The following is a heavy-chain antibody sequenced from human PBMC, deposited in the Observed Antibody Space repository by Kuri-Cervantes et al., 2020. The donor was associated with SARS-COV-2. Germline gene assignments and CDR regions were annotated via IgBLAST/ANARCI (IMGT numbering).Heavy chain of an antibody. Sequence: SETLSLTCTVSGGSISSYYWSWIRQPPGKGLEWIGYIYYSGSTNYNPSLKSRVTISVDTSKNQFSLKLSSVTAADTAVYYCARLSLGDVEIFAEDYYYYGMDVWGQGTTVTVSS. D-gene: IGHD3-16*01. J-gene: IGHJ6*02. CDR1: GGSISSYY. CDR2: IYYSGST. V-gene: IGHV4-59*01. CDR3: ARLSLGDVEIFAEDYYYYGMDV.